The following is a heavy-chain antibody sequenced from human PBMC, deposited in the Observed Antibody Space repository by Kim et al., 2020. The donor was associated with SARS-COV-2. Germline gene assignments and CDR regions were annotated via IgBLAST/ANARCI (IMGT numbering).Heavy chain of an antibody. CDR1: GYTFTSYD. CDR2: MNPNSGNT. CDR3: ARGVVIGGSYYFDY. D-gene: IGHD1-26*01. V-gene: IGHV1-8*01. Sequence: ASVKVSCKASGYTFTSYDINWVRQATGQGLEWMGWMNPNSGNTGYAQKFQGRVTMTRNTSISTAYMELSSLRSEDTAVYYCARGVVIGGSYYFDYWGQGTLVTVSS. J-gene: IGHJ4*02.